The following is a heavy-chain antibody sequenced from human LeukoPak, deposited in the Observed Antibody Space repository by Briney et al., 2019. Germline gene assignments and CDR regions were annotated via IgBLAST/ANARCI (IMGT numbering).Heavy chain of an antibody. CDR2: IYSGGAT. CDR1: GFSVSNNY. CDR3: ARGGGGGNPFDY. J-gene: IGHJ4*02. D-gene: IGHD4-23*01. V-gene: IGHV3-53*01. Sequence: GGSLRLSCAVSGFSVSNNYMSWVRQAPGKGLAWVSVIYSGGATYYADSVKGRFTISRDNSKNTLYLQMNSLRAEDTAVYYCARGGGGGNPFDYWGQGTLVTVS.